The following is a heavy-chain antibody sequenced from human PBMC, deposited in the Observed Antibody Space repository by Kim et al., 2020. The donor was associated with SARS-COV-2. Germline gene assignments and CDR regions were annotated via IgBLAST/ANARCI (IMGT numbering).Heavy chain of an antibody. J-gene: IGHJ6*02. CDR2: ISSSGSTI. Sequence: GGSLRLSCAASGFTFSDYYMSWIRQAPGKGLEWVSYISSSGSTIYYADSVKGRFTISRDNAKNSLYLQMNSLRAEDTSVYYCARDVVPAAMTGGMDVWGQGTTVTVSS. CDR3: ARDVVPAAMTGGMDV. CDR1: GFTFSDYY. D-gene: IGHD2-2*01. V-gene: IGHV3-11*01.